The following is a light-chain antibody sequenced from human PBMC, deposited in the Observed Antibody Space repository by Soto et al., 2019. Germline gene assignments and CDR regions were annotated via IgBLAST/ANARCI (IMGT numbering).Light chain of an antibody. CDR3: QQRSDWPPIT. CDR2: DAS. Sequence: IVMTQSPATLSVSPGERSTLSFSASQSVSIDLAWYQQTPGQAPRLLIYDASNRATGIPARFSGSGSGTDFTLTISSLEPEDFAVYSCQQRSDWPPITFGQGTRLEIK. CDR1: QSVSID. J-gene: IGKJ5*01. V-gene: IGKV3-11*01.